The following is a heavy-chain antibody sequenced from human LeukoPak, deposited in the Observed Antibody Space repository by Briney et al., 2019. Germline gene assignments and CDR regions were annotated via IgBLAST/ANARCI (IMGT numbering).Heavy chain of an antibody. CDR3: ARVSSSSHNYYYYMDV. J-gene: IGHJ6*03. D-gene: IGHD6-13*01. CDR2: INWNGGST. Sequence: GGSLRLSCAASGFTFSSYAMSWVRHAPGKGLEWVSGINWNGGSTGYADSVKGRFTISRDNAKNSLYPQMNSLRAEDTALYYCARVSSSSHNYYYYMDVWGKGTTVTVSS. V-gene: IGHV3-20*04. CDR1: GFTFSSYA.